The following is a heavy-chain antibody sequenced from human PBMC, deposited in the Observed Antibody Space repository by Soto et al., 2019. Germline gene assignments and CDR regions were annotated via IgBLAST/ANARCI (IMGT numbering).Heavy chain of an antibody. Sequence: SETLSLTCTASGGSISSGDYYWSWIRQPPGKGLEWIGYIYYSGSTYYNPSLKSRVTISVDTSKNQFSLKLSSVTAADTAVYYCARVRGYSSGGSCYSFWFDPWGQGTLVTVS. CDR2: IYYSGST. V-gene: IGHV4-30-4*01. CDR3: ARVRGYSSGGSCYSFWFDP. J-gene: IGHJ5*02. D-gene: IGHD2-15*01. CDR1: GGSISSGDYY.